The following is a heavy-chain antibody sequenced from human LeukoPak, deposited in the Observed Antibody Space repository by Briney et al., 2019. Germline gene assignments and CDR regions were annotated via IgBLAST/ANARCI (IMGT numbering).Heavy chain of an antibody. V-gene: IGHV1-2*02. Sequence: ASVKVSCKASGYTFTGYHLHWVRQAPGQGLEWIGRITPNSGDTYYAQDFRGRVTMTRDTSINTAYMELCRLRSDDTAVYYCARDSSLFGGSDYWGRGTLVTVSS. CDR1: GYTFTGYH. D-gene: IGHD3-10*02. CDR2: ITPNSGDT. CDR3: ARDSSLFGGSDY. J-gene: IGHJ4*02.